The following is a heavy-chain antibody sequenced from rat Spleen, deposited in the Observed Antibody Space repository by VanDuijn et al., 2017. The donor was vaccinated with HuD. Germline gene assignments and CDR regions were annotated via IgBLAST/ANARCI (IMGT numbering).Heavy chain of an antibody. CDR3: ARLQWTVDY. CDR1: GFTFSDYY. CDR2: ISYDGSST. Sequence: EVQLVESDGGLVQPGRSLKLSCAASGFTFSDYYMAWVRQAPTKGLEWVATISYDGSSTYYRDSVKGRFTISRDNAKSTLYLQMDSLRSEATATYYCARLQWTVDYWGQGTLVTVSS. V-gene: IGHV5-29*01. D-gene: IGHD1-1*01. J-gene: IGHJ3*01.